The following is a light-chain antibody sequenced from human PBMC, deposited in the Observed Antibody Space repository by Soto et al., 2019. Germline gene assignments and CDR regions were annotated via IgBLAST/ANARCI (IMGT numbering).Light chain of an antibody. Sequence: EIVLTQSPGTLSLSPGERATVSCSASQSVSNNYLAWYQQKPGQAPRLLIYGASNRATGIPDRFSGSGSGTDFTLTISRLEPEDFAVYYCQQYGSSPPITFGQGTRLEIK. CDR2: GAS. J-gene: IGKJ5*01. CDR3: QQYGSSPPIT. V-gene: IGKV3-20*01. CDR1: QSVSNNY.